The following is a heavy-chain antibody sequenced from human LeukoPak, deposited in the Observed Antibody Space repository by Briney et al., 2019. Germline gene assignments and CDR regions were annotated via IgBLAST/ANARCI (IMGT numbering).Heavy chain of an antibody. CDR2: IIPMFGTT. J-gene: IGHJ5*02. V-gene: IGHV1-69*13. CDR3: ARVRRGWAPGGTLYGDNWFDP. D-gene: IGHD2-8*02. CDR1: GGTFSSYA. Sequence: SVKVSCKASGGTFSSYAINWVRQAPGQGLEWMGGIIPMFGTTNYAQKFQGRVTITADESTNTAFMELRSLRSEDTAVYYCARVRRGWAPGGTLYGDNWFDPWGQGTLVTVSS.